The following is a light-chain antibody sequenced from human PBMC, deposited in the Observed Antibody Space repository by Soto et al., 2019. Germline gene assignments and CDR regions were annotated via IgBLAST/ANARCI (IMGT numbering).Light chain of an antibody. CDR3: QQYCSSPIT. CDR1: QSVSSSY. J-gene: IGKJ3*01. Sequence: EIVLTQSPGTLSLSPGERATLSCRASQSVSSSYVAWYQPKPGQAPRLLIYGASSRATGIPDRFSGSGSGTDFTLTISRLEPEDFAVYYCQQYCSSPITFGPGTKVDIK. V-gene: IGKV3-20*01. CDR2: GAS.